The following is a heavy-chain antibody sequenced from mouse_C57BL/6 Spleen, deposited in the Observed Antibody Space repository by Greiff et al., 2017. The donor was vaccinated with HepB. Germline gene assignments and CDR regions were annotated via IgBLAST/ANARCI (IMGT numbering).Heavy chain of an antibody. J-gene: IGHJ4*01. CDR1: GFNIKDYY. CDR2: IDPEDGET. CDR3: ARSITTGRGDY. Sequence: VQLQQSGAELVKPGASVKLSCTASGFNIKDYYMHWVKQRTEQGLEWIGRIDPEDGETKYAQKFQGKATITADTSSNTAYLQLSSLTSEDTAVYYCARSITTGRGDYWGQGTSVTVSS. V-gene: IGHV14-2*01. D-gene: IGHD1-1*01.